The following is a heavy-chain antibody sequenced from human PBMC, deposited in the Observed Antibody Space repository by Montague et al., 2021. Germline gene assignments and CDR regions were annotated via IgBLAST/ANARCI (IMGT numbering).Heavy chain of an antibody. D-gene: IGHD3-10*01. CDR3: TRKGWFGDYGFDI. J-gene: IGHJ3*02. Sequence: SETLSLTCAVSGVSISSSNYQWGWIRQPPGKGPEWIGSIYYSGTTYYNPSLRSRVTISVDTSKNQFSLKLNSVTAADTAFYYCTRKGWFGDYGFDIWGQGTMVTVSS. V-gene: IGHV4-39*01. CDR1: GVSISSSNYQ. CDR2: IYYSGTT.